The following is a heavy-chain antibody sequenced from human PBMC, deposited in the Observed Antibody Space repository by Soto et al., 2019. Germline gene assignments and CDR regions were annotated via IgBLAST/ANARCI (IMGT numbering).Heavy chain of an antibody. CDR2: ISTDNGNT. CDR3: ARRANAFHI. Sequence: ASVKVSCKASGYTFTSYGISWVRQAPGQGLEWMGWISTDNGNTNYAQNLQGRVTLTTDTSTSTAYMELRSLRSDDTAVYYCARRANAFHIWGQGTVVTVSS. D-gene: IGHD2-15*01. J-gene: IGHJ3*02. V-gene: IGHV1-18*01. CDR1: GYTFTSYG.